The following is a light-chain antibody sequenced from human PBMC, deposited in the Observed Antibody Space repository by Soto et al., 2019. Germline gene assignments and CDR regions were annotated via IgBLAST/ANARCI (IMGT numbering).Light chain of an antibody. J-gene: IGKJ1*01. CDR1: QSLLHSNGYNY. V-gene: IGKV2-28*01. CDR2: LGS. CDR3: MQALQTPG. Sequence: DIVMPQSPLSLPVTPGEPASISCRSSQSLLHSNGYNYLDWYLQKPGQSPQLLIYLGSNRASGVPDRFSGSGSGTDFTLKISRVEAEDVGVYYCMQALQTPGFGQGTKVEIK.